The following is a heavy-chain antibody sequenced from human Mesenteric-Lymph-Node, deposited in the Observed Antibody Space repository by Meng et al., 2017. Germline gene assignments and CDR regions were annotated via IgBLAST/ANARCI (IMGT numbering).Heavy chain of an antibody. J-gene: IGHJ4*02. CDR1: GYSISSGHY. CDR2: IYPGVAP. V-gene: IGHV4-38-2*02. D-gene: IGHD4-11*01. Sequence: SETLSLTCTVSGYSISSGHYWGWIRQPPGKGLELEWIGSIYPGVAPYYSPSLRSRVSISFDTSKNQFSLRLSSVTAADTAVFYCVGQPTVTSPFYWGQGTLVTVSS. CDR3: VGQPTVTSPFY.